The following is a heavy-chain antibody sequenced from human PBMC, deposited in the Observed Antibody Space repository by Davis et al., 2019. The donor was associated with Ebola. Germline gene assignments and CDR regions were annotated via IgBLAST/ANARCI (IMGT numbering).Heavy chain of an antibody. CDR3: ARGRTLFVYYYYGMDV. Sequence: SETLSLTCAVYGGSFSGYYWSWIRQPPGKGLEWIGEINHSGSTNYNPSLKSRVTISVDTSKNQFSLKLSSVTAADTAVYYCARGRTLFVYYYYGMDVWGQGTTVTVSS. V-gene: IGHV4-34*01. J-gene: IGHJ6*02. CDR2: INHSGST. D-gene: IGHD3-10*01. CDR1: GGSFSGYY.